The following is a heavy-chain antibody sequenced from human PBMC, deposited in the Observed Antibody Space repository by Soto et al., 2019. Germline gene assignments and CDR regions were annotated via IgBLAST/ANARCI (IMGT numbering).Heavy chain of an antibody. CDR3: ARDLSRGYSYGSDY. D-gene: IGHD5-18*01. V-gene: IGHV3-33*01. J-gene: IGHJ4*02. CDR2: IWYDGSNK. Sequence: QVQLVDSGGGVVQPGRSLRLSCAASGFTFSSYGMHWVRQAPGKGLEWVAVIWYDGSNKYYADSVKGRFTISRDNSKNTRYLQMNSLRAEDTAVYSCARDLSRGYSYGSDYWGQGTLVTVSA. CDR1: GFTFSSYG.